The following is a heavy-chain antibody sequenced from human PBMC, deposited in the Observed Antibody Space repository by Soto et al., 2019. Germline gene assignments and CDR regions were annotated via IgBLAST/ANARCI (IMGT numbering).Heavy chain of an antibody. J-gene: IGHJ3*02. V-gene: IGHV3-23*01. Sequence: GGSLILSCAASGFTFSSYAMSWVRQAPGKGLEWVSAISGSGGSTYYADSVKGRFTISRDNSKNTLYLQMNSLRAEDTAVYYCAKEVFDCSGDWSPDVFDIWAQGTMVTVSS. CDR3: AKEVFDCSGDWSPDVFDI. CDR2: ISGSGGST. CDR1: GFTFSSYA. D-gene: IGHD2-21*01.